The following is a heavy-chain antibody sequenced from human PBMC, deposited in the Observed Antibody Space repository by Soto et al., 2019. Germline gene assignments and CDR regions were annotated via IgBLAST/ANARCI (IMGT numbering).Heavy chain of an antibody. CDR3: ARVKSVDYYGMGV. Sequence: PSETLSRTCTVSGGAMSSYFWSWIRQPAGKGLEWIGRIYSSGSTDYNPSLKSRITMSIDTSKNQCSLNLNSVTAAYPAVYFCARVKSVDYYGMGVPGDGPTVT. J-gene: IGHJ6*02. CDR2: IYSSGST. V-gene: IGHV4-4*07. CDR1: GGAMSSYF.